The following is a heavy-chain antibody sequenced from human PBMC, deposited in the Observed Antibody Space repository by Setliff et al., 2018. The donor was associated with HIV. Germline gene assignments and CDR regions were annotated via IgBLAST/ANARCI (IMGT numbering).Heavy chain of an antibody. CDR1: GFTFSSYA. Sequence: GGSLRLSCAASGFTFSSYAMTWVRQAPGKGLQWVSTISGSGTSIYHADSVKGRFTISRDNSRKLLFLEMNSLRADDTAVYYCTGVPGGGWDGYYSKYWGRGTLVTVSS. CDR3: TGVPGGGWDGYYSKY. D-gene: IGHD6-19*01. V-gene: IGHV3-23*01. CDR2: ISGSGTSI. J-gene: IGHJ4*01.